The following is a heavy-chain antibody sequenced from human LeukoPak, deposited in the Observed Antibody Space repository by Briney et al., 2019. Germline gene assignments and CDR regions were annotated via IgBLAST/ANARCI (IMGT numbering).Heavy chain of an antibody. CDR2: IYHSGST. J-gene: IGHJ4*02. V-gene: IGHV4-30-2*01. Sequence: PSETLSLTCAVSGGSISSGGYSWSWIRQPPGKGLEWIGYIYHSGSTYYNPSLKSRVTISVDRSKNQFSLKLSSVTAADTAVYYCAREGPAAGPFDYWGQGTLVTVSS. CDR1: GGSISSGGYS. D-gene: IGHD6-13*01. CDR3: AREGPAAGPFDY.